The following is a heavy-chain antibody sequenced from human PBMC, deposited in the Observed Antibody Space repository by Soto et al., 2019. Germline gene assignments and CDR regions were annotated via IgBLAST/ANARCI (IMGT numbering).Heavy chain of an antibody. J-gene: IGHJ3*02. CDR1: GLSVTANY. Sequence: EVQLVESGGGLIQPGGSLRLISAASGLSVTANYMTWVRKAPGKGLEWLSIIYRGGGTYYADSLKDRAIISRDGSRNMVFLQMNNLTAEDAGVNYCARRDDSETFVIWGRGTAVNVSS. D-gene: IGHD5-18*01. V-gene: IGHV3-53*01. CDR3: ARRDDSETFVI. CDR2: IYRGGGT.